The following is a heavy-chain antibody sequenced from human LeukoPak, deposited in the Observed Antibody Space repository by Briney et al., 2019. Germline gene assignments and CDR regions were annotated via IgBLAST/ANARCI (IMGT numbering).Heavy chain of an antibody. J-gene: IGHJ4*02. CDR2: INPSGGST. CDR3: ASPRRDGYNPTLNYFDY. D-gene: IGHD5-24*01. CDR1: GYTFTSYY. Sequence: WASVKVSCKASGYTFTSYYMHWVRQAPGQGLEWMGIINPSGGSTSYAQKFQGRVTMTRDMSTSTAYMELSSLRPEDTAVYYCASPRRDGYNPTLNYFDYWGQGTLVTVSS. V-gene: IGHV1-46*01.